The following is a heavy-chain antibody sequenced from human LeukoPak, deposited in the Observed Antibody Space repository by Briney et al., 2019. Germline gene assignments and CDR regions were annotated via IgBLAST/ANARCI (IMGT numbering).Heavy chain of an antibody. CDR2: INWNGGST. CDR1: GFTFDDYG. Sequence: GGSLRLSCAASGFTFDDYGMSWVRQAPGKGLEWVSGINWNGGSTGYADSVKGRFTISRDNAKNSLYLQMNSLRAEDTALYHCAREPDSARPNNAFDIWRQGTMVTASS. D-gene: IGHD4-11*01. J-gene: IGHJ3*02. CDR3: AREPDSARPNNAFDI. V-gene: IGHV3-20*01.